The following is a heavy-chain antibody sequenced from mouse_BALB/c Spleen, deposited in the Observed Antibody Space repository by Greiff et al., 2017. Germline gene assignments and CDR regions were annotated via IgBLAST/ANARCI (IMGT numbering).Heavy chain of an antibody. D-gene: IGHD2-1*01. Sequence: EVQRVESGGGLVKPGGSLKLSCAASGFTFSSYTMSWVRQTPEKRLEWVATISSGGSYTYYPDSVKGRFTISRDNAKNTLYLQMSSLKSEDTAMYYCTREGYGNYYYAMDYWGQGTSVTVSS. CDR3: TREGYGNYYYAMDY. CDR2: ISSGGSYT. V-gene: IGHV5-6-4*01. CDR1: GFTFSSYT. J-gene: IGHJ4*01.